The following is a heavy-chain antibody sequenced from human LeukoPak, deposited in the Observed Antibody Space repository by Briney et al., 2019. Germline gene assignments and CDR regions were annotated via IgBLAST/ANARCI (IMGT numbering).Heavy chain of an antibody. V-gene: IGHV3-23*01. J-gene: IGHJ4*02. CDR2: INGGGNDI. D-gene: IGHD3-22*01. CDR3: ARAAYDSSGYLTL. CDR1: GFTFSRND. Sequence: GGSLRLSCAASGFTFSRNDMTWVRQAPGKRLEWLSFINGGGNDIHYADPVRGRFTISRDNSKNMIYLQMNSLRAEDTAVYYCARAAYDSSGYLTLWGQGTLVTVSS.